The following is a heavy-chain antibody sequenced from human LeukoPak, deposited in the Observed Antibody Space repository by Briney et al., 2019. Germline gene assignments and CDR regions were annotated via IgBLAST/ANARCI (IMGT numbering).Heavy chain of an antibody. CDR2: ISAYNGNT. J-gene: IGHJ6*02. Sequence: ASVKVSCKASGYSFTSYGISWVRQAPGQGLEWMGWISAYNGNTKYAQKLQGRVTMTTDTSTSTAYMELRSLRSDDTAVYYCARGDSSSWPGDYYYGMDVWGQGTTVTVSS. V-gene: IGHV1-18*01. CDR1: GYSFTSYG. CDR3: ARGDSSSWPGDYYYGMDV. D-gene: IGHD6-13*01.